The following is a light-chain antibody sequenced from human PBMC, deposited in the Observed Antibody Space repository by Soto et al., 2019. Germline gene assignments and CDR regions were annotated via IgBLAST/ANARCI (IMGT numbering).Light chain of an antibody. CDR3: CSYAGSSTDVV. Sequence: QSALTQPASVSGSPGQSITISCTGTSSDVGSYNLVSWYQQHPGKAPKLMIYEGSKRPSGVSNRFSGSKSGNTASLTISGLQAEDEAEYYCCSYAGSSTDVVFGGGTKFTVL. J-gene: IGLJ2*01. CDR1: SSDVGSYNL. CDR2: EGS. V-gene: IGLV2-23*01.